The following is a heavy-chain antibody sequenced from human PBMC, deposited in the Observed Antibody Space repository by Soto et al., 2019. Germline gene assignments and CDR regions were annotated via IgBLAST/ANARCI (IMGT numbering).Heavy chain of an antibody. CDR2: ISYDGSNK. Sequence: QVQLVESGGGVVQPGRSLRLSCAASGFTFSSYGMHWVRQAPGKGLEWVAVISYDGSNKYYADSVKGRFTISRDNSKNTLYLPMNSLRAEDTAVYYCEKPTLDWGKYDYLGQGTLVTVSS. V-gene: IGHV3-30*18. CDR3: EKPTLDWGKYDY. CDR1: GFTFSSYG. D-gene: IGHD3-9*01. J-gene: IGHJ4*02.